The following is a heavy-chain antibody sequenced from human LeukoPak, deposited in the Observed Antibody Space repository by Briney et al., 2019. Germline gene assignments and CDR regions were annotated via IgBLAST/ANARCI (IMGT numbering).Heavy chain of an antibody. CDR3: ARERVDTAISNGLDV. Sequence: SETLSLTCTVSGGSIRSSSYYWGWIRQPPGKGLEWIGNIYYSGGTYYNPSLKSRVTISVDTSKNQFSLKLSSVTAADTAVYYCARERVDTAISNGLDVWGQGTTVTVSS. D-gene: IGHD5-18*01. J-gene: IGHJ6*02. CDR2: IYYSGGT. V-gene: IGHV4-39*07. CDR1: GGSIRSSSYY.